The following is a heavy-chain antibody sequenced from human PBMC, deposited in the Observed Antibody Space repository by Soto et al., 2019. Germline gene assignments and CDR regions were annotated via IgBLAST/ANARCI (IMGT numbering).Heavy chain of an antibody. CDR1: GYTFPSYH. Sequence: QVQLVQSGAEVKKPGASVKVSCKASGYTFPSYHISWVRQATGQGLEWMGWMHPYSGNTAYAQKFQGRLTMTTNRSISTAYMELSSLTSEDTAVYYCAREQDYGDYGDYWGQGTLVTVSS. V-gene: IGHV1-8*01. CDR2: MHPYSGNT. CDR3: AREQDYGDYGDY. D-gene: IGHD4-17*01. J-gene: IGHJ4*02.